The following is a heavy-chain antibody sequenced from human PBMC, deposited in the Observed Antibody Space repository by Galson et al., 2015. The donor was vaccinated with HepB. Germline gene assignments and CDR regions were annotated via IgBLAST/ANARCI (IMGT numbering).Heavy chain of an antibody. D-gene: IGHD1-26*01. Sequence: SLRLSCAASGFTFSGSAMHWVRQASGKGLEWVGRIRSKANSYATAYAASVEGRFTISRDDSKNTAYLQMNSLKTEDTAVYYCTRRGGGLDVWGQGTTVTVSS. V-gene: IGHV3-73*01. CDR1: GFTFSGSA. J-gene: IGHJ6*02. CDR3: TRRGGGLDV. CDR2: IRSKANSYAT.